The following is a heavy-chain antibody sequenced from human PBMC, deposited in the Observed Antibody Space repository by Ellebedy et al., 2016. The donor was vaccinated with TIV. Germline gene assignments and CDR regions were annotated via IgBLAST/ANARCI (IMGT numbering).Heavy chain of an antibody. CDR2: ISGSGGST. CDR1: GFTFSSYA. J-gene: IGHJ4*02. D-gene: IGHD1-26*01. CDR3: AKCLLHRVGATTPPDY. V-gene: IGHV3-23*01. Sequence: GESLKISCAASGFTFSSYAMSWVRQAPGKGLEWVSAISGSGGSTYYADSVKGRFTISRDNSKNTLYLQMNSPRAEDTAIYYRAKCLLHRVGATTPPDYWGQGTLVTVSS.